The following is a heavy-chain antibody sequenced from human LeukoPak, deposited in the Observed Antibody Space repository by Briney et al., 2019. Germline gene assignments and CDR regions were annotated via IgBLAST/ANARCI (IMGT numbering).Heavy chain of an antibody. CDR2: IKQDGSEK. CDR3: ARDHLQYYDFWSGNFDY. J-gene: IGHJ4*02. V-gene: IGHV3-7*01. CDR1: GFTFSSYW. Sequence: GGSLRLSCAASGFTFSSYWMSWVRQAPGKGLEWVANIKQDGSEKYYVGSVKGRFTISRDNAKNSLYLQMNSLRAEDTAVYYCARDHLQYYDFWSGNFDYWGQGTLVTVSS. D-gene: IGHD3-3*01.